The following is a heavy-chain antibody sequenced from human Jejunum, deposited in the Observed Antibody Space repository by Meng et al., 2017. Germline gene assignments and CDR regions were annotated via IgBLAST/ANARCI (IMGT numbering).Heavy chain of an antibody. CDR2: ISSSGSII. CDR3: AREGEAYYFDTGDYPPLDY. CDR1: GFTFSSYA. V-gene: IGHV3-48*03. Sequence: GESLKISCAASGFTFSSYAMNWVRQAPGKGLEWVSYISSSGSIIYYADSVKGRFTMSRDNAQTSLYLQMNNLRAEDTAVYYCAREGEAYYFDTGDYPPLDYWGQGTLVTVSS. D-gene: IGHD3-22*01. J-gene: IGHJ4*02.